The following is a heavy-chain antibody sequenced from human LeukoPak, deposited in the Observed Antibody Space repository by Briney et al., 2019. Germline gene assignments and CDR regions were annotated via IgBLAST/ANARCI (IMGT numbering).Heavy chain of an antibody. Sequence: SGTLSLTCTVSGYSISISYYWGWIRQPPGKGLEGIGSIYYSGSTYYNPSLKSRVTISRDTPKTQLSLKLISLTAAAPAVYSFARILARQLTFFSDSCTCYYYCGDVWGKGATVTVSS. CDR3: ARILARQLTFFSDSCTCYYYCGDV. CDR1: GYSISISYY. V-gene: IGHV4-38-2*02. CDR2: IYYSGST. J-gene: IGHJ6*04. D-gene: IGHD2-15*01.